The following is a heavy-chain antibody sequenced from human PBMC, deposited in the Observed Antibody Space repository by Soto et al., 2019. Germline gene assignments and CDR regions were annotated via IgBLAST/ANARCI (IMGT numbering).Heavy chain of an antibody. CDR2: TYYKSKWYN. J-gene: IGHJ6*03. D-gene: IGHD5-12*01. V-gene: IGHV6-1*01. CDR3: ARGSWDDVSGHFYMEV. CDR1: GESVSSNSAA. Sequence: PSHTLSLTYAISGESVSSNSAAWNCIRQTPSRGLEWLGRTYYKSKWYNNYAVSVKSRVTINPDTSKNQFSLQLNSVTPEDTAMYYCARGSWDDVSGHFYMEVWGKGTTVTVS.